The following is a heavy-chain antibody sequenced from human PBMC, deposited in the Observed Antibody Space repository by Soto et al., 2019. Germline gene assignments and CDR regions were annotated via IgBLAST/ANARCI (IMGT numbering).Heavy chain of an antibody. J-gene: IGHJ4*02. CDR2: FYSSGSP. Sequence: PSETLSLTCTVSGGSISSGDYYWSWIRQPPGKGLEWIGDFYSSGSPHHNPSLKNRVSISEDRSKNEFSLKLSSVTAADTAIYYCAREFYYDSSGIGFDSWGQGTLVTVSS. CDR3: AREFYYDSSGIGFDS. D-gene: IGHD3-22*01. V-gene: IGHV4-61*08. CDR1: GGSISSGDYY.